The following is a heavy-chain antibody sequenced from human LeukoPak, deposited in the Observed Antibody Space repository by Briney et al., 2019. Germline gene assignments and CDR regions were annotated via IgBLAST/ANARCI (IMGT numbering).Heavy chain of an antibody. J-gene: IGHJ4*02. CDR1: TFTFSSYW. CDR2: IKVDGNEK. V-gene: IGHV3-7*01. D-gene: IGHD6-6*01. Sequence: PGGSLRLSCAASTFTFSSYWMSWVRQAPGKGLEWVADIKVDGNEKYYVDSVKGRFTISRDNAKNSLYLQMNSLRAEDTAVYYCARDYSSSPGGFDYWGQGTLVTVSS. CDR3: ARDYSSSPGGFDY.